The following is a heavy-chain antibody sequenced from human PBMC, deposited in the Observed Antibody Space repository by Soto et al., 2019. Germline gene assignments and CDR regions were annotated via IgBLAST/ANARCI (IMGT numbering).Heavy chain of an antibody. CDR3: VKEMAGSYYSAYHFDY. CDR1: GFTFSSYG. J-gene: IGHJ4*02. D-gene: IGHD1-26*01. CDR2: ISYDGSQK. Sequence: PGGSLRLSCVASGFTFSSYGMHWVRQAPGKGLEWVALISYDGSQKYFGVSVKGRFTISRDNSKNTLYLEMSSLRGDDTALYYCVKEMAGSYYSAYHFDYWGQGTQVTVSS. V-gene: IGHV3-30*18.